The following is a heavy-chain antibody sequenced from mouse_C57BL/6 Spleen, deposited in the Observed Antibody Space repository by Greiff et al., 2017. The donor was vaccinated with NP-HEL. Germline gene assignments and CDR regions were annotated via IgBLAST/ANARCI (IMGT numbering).Heavy chain of an antibody. D-gene: IGHD1-1*01. Sequence: VQLKESGGGLVKPGGSLKLSCAASGFTFSDYGMHWVRQAPEKGLEWVAYISSGSSTIYYADTVKGRFTISRDNAKNTLFLQMTSLRSEDTAMYYCARTITTVVASYYFDYWGQGTTLTVSS. V-gene: IGHV5-17*01. CDR3: ARTITTVVASYYFDY. CDR2: ISSGSSTI. CDR1: GFTFSDYG. J-gene: IGHJ2*01.